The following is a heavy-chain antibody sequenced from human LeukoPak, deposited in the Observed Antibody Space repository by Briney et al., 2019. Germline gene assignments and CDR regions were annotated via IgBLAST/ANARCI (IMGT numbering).Heavy chain of an antibody. CDR3: ARRVDILTGYFRKTSPYYFDY. J-gene: IGHJ4*02. CDR1: GGSFSGYY. V-gene: IGHV4-34*01. CDR2: INHSGST. Sequence: PSETLSLTCAVYGGSFSGYYWSWIRQPPGKGLEWIGEINHSGSTNYNPSLKSRVTISVDTSKNQFSLKLSSVTAADTAVYYCARRVDILTGYFRKTSPYYFDYWGQGTLVTVSS. D-gene: IGHD3-9*01.